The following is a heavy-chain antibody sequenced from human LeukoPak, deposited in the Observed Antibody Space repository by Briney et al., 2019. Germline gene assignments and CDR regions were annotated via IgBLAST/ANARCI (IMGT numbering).Heavy chain of an antibody. CDR3: ARGESIALYYYGSGSYYPDY. Sequence: EASVKVSCKASGYTFTSYAMNWVRQAPGQGLEWMGWINTNTANPTYAQGFTGRFVFSLDTSVSTAYLQISSLKAEDTSVYYCARGESIALYYYGSGSYYPDYWGQGTLVTVST. D-gene: IGHD3-10*01. CDR1: GYTFTSYA. V-gene: IGHV7-4-1*02. CDR2: INTNTANP. J-gene: IGHJ4*02.